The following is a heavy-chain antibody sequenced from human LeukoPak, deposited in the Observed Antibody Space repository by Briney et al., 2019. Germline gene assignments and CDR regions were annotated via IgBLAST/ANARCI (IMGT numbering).Heavy chain of an antibody. J-gene: IGHJ4*02. CDR2: ISRSSSYT. Sequence: PGGSLRLSCAATGFTFSDYYMSWIRQAPGKGLDWVSYISRSSSYTNYADSVKGRFTISRDNAKNSLYLQMNSLRAEDTAVYYCARGGCSSTSCPLDYWGQGTLVTVSS. D-gene: IGHD2-2*01. CDR3: ARGGCSSTSCPLDY. V-gene: IGHV3-11*06. CDR1: GFTFSDYY.